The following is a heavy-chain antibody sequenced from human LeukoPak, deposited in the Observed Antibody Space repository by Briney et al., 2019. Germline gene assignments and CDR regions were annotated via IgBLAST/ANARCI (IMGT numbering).Heavy chain of an antibody. D-gene: IGHD3-16*02. Sequence: PSETLSLTCTVSGGSISSYYWSWIRQPPGKGLEWIGYIYYSGSTNYNPSLKSRVTISVDTSKNQFSLKLSSVTAADTAVYYCARTLYDYVWGSYRYTPQYYFDYWGQGTLVTVSS. CDR2: IYYSGST. CDR1: GGSISSYY. J-gene: IGHJ4*02. V-gene: IGHV4-59*01. CDR3: ARTLYDYVWGSYRYTPQYYFDY.